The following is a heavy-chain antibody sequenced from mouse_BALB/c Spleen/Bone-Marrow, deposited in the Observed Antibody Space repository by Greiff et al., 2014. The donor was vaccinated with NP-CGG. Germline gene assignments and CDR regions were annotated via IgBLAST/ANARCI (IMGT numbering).Heavy chain of an antibody. V-gene: IGHV1S81*02. CDR3: TRSDYYDYQAWFAY. Sequence: QVQLQQPGAELVKPGASAKLSCKTSGYTFTNYYIYWVKQRPGQGLEWIGEINPSNGGSNFNEKLKSKATLTVDKSSSTAYMQLSSLTSEDSAVYYCTRSDYYDYQAWFAYWGQGTLVTVSA. CDR1: GYTFTNYY. CDR2: INPSNGGS. D-gene: IGHD2-4*01. J-gene: IGHJ3*01.